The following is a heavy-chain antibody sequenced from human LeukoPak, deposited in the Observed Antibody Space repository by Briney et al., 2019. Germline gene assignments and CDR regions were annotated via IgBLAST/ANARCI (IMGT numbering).Heavy chain of an antibody. CDR2: IYYSGST. CDR3: ARERHSGWYSDYYYYYYMDV. Sequence: SETLSLTCTVSGGSISSSSYYWGWIRQPPGKGLEWIGSIYYSGSTYYNPSLKSRVTISVDTSKNQFSLKLSSVTAADTAVYYCARERHSGWYSDYYYYYYMDVWGKGTTVTISS. CDR1: GGSISSSSYY. J-gene: IGHJ6*03. D-gene: IGHD6-19*01. V-gene: IGHV4-39*07.